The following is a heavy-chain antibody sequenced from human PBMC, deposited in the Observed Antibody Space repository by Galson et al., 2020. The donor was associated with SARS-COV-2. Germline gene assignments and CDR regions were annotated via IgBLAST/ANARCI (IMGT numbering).Heavy chain of an antibody. V-gene: IGHV4-34*01. CDR3: ARGGSRPIMALDYYYFYIDV. CDR2: INPSGRP. Sequence: SETLSLTFAVYGGSFSAYYWSWIRQPPGKGLEWIGEINPSGRPNYNPSPKSRVIISVDTSKNQFSLKLTSVTAADTAVYYCARGGSRPIMALDYYYFYIDVWGKGTTVTVSS. D-gene: IGHD3-16*01. J-gene: IGHJ6*03. CDR1: GGSFSAYY.